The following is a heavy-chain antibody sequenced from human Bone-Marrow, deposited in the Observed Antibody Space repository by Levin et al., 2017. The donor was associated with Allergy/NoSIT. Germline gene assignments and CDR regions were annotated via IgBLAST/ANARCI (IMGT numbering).Heavy chain of an antibody. D-gene: IGHD6-19*01. Sequence: GESLKISCKASGYTFTSYAMNWVRQAPGQGLEWMVWINTNTGNPTYAQGFTGRFVFSLDTSVSTAYLQISSLKAEDTDVYYCARDMTRRGTQWLVFMDAFDIWGQGTMVTVSS. CDR2: INTNTGNP. CDR3: ARDMTRRGTQWLVFMDAFDI. J-gene: IGHJ3*02. CDR1: GYTFTSYA. V-gene: IGHV7-4-1*02.